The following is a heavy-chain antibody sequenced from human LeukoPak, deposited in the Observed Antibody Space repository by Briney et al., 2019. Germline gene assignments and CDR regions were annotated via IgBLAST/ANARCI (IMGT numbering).Heavy chain of an antibody. V-gene: IGHV4-38-2*02. CDR1: GYSISSGYY. Sequence: SETLSLTCTVSGYSISSGYYWGWIRPPPGKGLEWIGSIYHSGSTYYNPSLKSRVTMSVDTSKNQFSLKLSSVTAADTAVYYCARTRGSSSSFDYWGQGTLVTVSS. CDR3: ARTRGSSSSFDY. CDR2: IYHSGST. D-gene: IGHD6-6*01. J-gene: IGHJ4*02.